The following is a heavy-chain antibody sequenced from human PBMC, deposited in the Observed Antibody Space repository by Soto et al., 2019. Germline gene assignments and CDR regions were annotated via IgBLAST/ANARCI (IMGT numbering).Heavy chain of an antibody. V-gene: IGHV3-15*07. Sequence: EVQLVESGGGLVKPGGSLRLSCAASGFTFNDAWMNWVRQAPGKGLEWVGRIKSKTEGGTTDYAAPVKGRFTISRDDSKNTLHLQMNSLKTEDTAGYYCTTESLRTVGMDVWGQGTTVTVSS. CDR2: IKSKTEGGTT. CDR1: GFTFNDAW. J-gene: IGHJ6*02. CDR3: TTESLRTVGMDV.